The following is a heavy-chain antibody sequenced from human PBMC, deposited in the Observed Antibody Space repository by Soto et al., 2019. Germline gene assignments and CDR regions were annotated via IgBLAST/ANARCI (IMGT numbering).Heavy chain of an antibody. Sequence: GGSLRLSCAASGFTFSSYGMHGVRQAPGKGLEWVAVISYDGSNKYYADSVKGRFTISRDNSKNTLYLQMNSLRAEDTAVYYCAKDHYYDSSGYTNPLYYFDYWGQGTLVTVSS. CDR3: AKDHYYDSSGYTNPLYYFDY. V-gene: IGHV3-30*18. D-gene: IGHD3-22*01. CDR2: ISYDGSNK. J-gene: IGHJ4*02. CDR1: GFTFSSYG.